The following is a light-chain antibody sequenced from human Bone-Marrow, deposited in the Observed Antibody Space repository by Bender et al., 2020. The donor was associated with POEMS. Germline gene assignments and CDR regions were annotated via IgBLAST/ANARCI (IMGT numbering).Light chain of an antibody. CDR3: QSFDTSLSGWV. J-gene: IGLJ3*02. CDR1: DIGGKS. Sequence: VLTQPPSVSLAPGQTARITCGGDDIGGKSVHWYQQKPGQGPVLVVSEGGARPSGIPERFSGSKSGNTATLIITGLQAEDEADYYCQSFDTSLSGWVFGAGTKLTV. V-gene: IGLV3-21*02. CDR2: EGG.